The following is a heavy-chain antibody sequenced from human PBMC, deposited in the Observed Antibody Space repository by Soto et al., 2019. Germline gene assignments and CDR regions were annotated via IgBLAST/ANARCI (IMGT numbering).Heavy chain of an antibody. CDR3: ARDRGYYYDSSGYYGPYYYGLDV. CDR1: GFTFSRYS. V-gene: IGHV3-48*01. CDR2: ISCSSSTI. Sequence: EVQLVESGGGLVQPGGSLRLSCAASGFTFSRYSMNWVRQAPGKGLEWVSYISCSSSTIYYADSVKGRFTISRDNAKNSLYLQMNSLRAADMAVYYCARDRGYYYDSSGYYGPYYYGLDVWGQGTTVTVSS. J-gene: IGHJ6*02. D-gene: IGHD3-22*01.